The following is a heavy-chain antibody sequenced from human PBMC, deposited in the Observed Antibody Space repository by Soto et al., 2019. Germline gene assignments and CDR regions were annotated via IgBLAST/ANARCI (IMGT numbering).Heavy chain of an antibody. Sequence: PSETLSLTCTVSGGSISSSSYHWGWIRQPPGKGLEWIGSIYYSGSTYYNPSLKSRVTISVDTSKNQFSLKLSSVTAADTAAYYCASPLRSGYSYGYDYYYGMDVWGQGTTVTVSS. CDR1: GGSISSSSYH. V-gene: IGHV4-39*01. CDR3: ASPLRSGYSYGYDYYYGMDV. CDR2: IYYSGST. D-gene: IGHD5-18*01. J-gene: IGHJ6*02.